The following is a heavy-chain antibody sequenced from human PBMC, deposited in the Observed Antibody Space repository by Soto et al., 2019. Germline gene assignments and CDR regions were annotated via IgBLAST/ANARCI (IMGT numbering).Heavy chain of an antibody. CDR1: GGSISSYY. Sequence: SETLSLTCTVSGGSISSYYWSWIRQPPGKGLEWIGYIHYSGSTNYNPSLKSRVTISVDTSKNQFSLKLSSVTAADTAVYYCARDHGDQTLYFDYWGQGTLVTVSS. V-gene: IGHV4-59*01. J-gene: IGHJ4*02. CDR2: IHYSGST. D-gene: IGHD4-17*01. CDR3: ARDHGDQTLYFDY.